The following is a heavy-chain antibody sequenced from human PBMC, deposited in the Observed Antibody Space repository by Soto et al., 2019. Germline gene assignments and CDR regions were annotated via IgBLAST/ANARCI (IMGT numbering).Heavy chain of an antibody. CDR1: GFTVSSNY. CDR2: IYSGGST. Sequence: EVQLVESGGGLIQPGGSLRLSCAASGFTVSSNYMSWVRQAPGKGLEWVSVIYSGGSTYYADSVKGRFTISRDNSKNTLYLQMNSLRAEDTAVYYCARAPTTDSSGWKGYFDYWGQGTLVTVSS. CDR3: ARAPTTDSSGWKGYFDY. D-gene: IGHD3-22*01. V-gene: IGHV3-53*01. J-gene: IGHJ4*02.